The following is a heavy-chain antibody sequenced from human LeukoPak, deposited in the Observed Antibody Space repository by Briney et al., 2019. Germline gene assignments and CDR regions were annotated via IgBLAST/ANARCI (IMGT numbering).Heavy chain of an antibody. Sequence: GGSLRLSCAASGFTFNLYSMNWVRQAPGKGLEWLSYISSGSSSIYYADAVTGRFTISRDNAQNSVYLQMNSLRAEDTAVYYCAVKYGSGSYYTYWGQGTLVTVSS. J-gene: IGHJ4*02. V-gene: IGHV3-48*04. CDR3: AVKYGSGSYYTY. CDR2: ISSGSSSI. D-gene: IGHD3-10*01. CDR1: GFTFNLYS.